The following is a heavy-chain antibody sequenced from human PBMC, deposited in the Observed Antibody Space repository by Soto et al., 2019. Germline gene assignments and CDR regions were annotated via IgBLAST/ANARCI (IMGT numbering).Heavy chain of an antibody. Sequence: PSETLSLTCTVSGGSISSYYWSWIRQPAGKGLEWIGRIYTSGSTNYNPSLKSRVTMSVDTSKNQFSLKLSSVTAADTAVYYCAKDQYGSGQGGMDVWGQGTTVTVSS. CDR2: IYTSGST. D-gene: IGHD3-10*01. CDR3: AKDQYGSGQGGMDV. CDR1: GGSISSYY. V-gene: IGHV4-4*07. J-gene: IGHJ6*02.